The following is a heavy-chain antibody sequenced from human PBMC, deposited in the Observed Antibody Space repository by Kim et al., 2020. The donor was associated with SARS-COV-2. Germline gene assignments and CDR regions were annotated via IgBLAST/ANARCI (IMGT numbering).Heavy chain of an antibody. CDR1: GYTFTSYG. J-gene: IGHJ4*02. CDR2: ISAYNGNT. V-gene: IGHV1-18*01. Sequence: ASVKVSCKASGYTFTSYGISWVRQAPGQGLEWMGWISAYNGNTNYAQKLQGRVTMTTDTSTSTAYMELRSLRSDDTAVYYCARSPSYYDILTGYYNIPTPQPDFDYWGQGTLVTVSS. CDR3: ARSPSYYDILTGYYNIPTPQPDFDY. D-gene: IGHD3-9*01.